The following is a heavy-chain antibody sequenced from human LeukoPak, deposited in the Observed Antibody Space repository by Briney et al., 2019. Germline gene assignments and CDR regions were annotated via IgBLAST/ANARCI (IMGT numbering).Heavy chain of an antibody. CDR2: ISDYNANT. CDR1: GYTFSSYG. D-gene: IGHD6-13*01. Sequence: ASVKVSCKASGYTFSSYGISWVRQAPGQGLEWMGWISDYNANTNYAQKVQDRVTMTTDTSTSTAYMELRSLRSDDTAVYYCVRDGNSCPDYWGQGTLVTVSS. V-gene: IGHV1-18*01. CDR3: VRDGNSCPDY. J-gene: IGHJ4*02.